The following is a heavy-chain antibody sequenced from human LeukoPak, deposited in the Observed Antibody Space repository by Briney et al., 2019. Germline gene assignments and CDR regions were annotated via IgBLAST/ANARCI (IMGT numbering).Heavy chain of an antibody. CDR2: ISSSSSYI. D-gene: IGHD6-19*01. V-gene: IGHV3-21*01. J-gene: IGHJ4*02. Sequence: GGSLGLSCAASGFTFSSYSMNWVRQAPGKGLEWVSSISSSSSYIYYADSVKGRFTISRDNAKNSLYLQMNSPRAEDTAVYYCARDGQGIAVAFDYWGQGTLVTVSS. CDR1: GFTFSSYS. CDR3: ARDGQGIAVAFDY.